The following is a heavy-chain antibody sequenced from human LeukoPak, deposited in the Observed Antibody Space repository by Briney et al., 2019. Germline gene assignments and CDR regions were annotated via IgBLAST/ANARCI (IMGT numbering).Heavy chain of an antibody. CDR2: IRYDGSDK. CDR1: GFTFSNYG. D-gene: IGHD6-19*01. V-gene: IGHV3-30*02. Sequence: RPGGSLRLSCAASGFTFSNYGMHWVRQAPGKGLEWVAFIRYDGSDKYYVDSVKGRFTISRDNSKNTLYLQMNSLRAEDTALYYCAKSIAVAGFAGGRTFDYWGQGSRVTVSS. J-gene: IGHJ4*02. CDR3: AKSIAVAGFAGGRTFDY.